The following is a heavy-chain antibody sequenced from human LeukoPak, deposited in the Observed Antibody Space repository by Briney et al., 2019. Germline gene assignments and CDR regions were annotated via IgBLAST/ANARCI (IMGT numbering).Heavy chain of an antibody. CDR2: IYTSGST. CDR1: GGSISSGGYY. D-gene: IGHD1-26*01. V-gene: IGHV4-61*02. J-gene: IGHJ3*02. CDR3: ASVVGATPHDAFDI. Sequence: SETLSLTCTVSGGSISSGGYYWSWIRQPAGKGLEWIGRIYTSGSTNYNPSLKSRVTMSVDTSKNQFSLKLSSVTAADTAVYYCASVVGATPHDAFDIWGQGTMVTVSS.